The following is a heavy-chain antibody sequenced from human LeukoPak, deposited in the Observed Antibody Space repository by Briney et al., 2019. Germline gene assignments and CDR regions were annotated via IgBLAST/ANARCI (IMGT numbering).Heavy chain of an antibody. CDR1: GFTFSSYG. J-gene: IGHJ4*02. D-gene: IGHD3-3*01. V-gene: IGHV3-30*18. CDR2: ISYDGSNK. CDR3: AKGVLAMSGAVDYFDY. Sequence: GGSLRLSCAASGFTFSSYGMHWVRQAPGKGLEWVAVISYDGSNKYYADSVKGRFTISRDNSKNTLYLQMNSLRAEDTAVYYCAKGVLAMSGAVDYFDYWGQGTLVTVSS.